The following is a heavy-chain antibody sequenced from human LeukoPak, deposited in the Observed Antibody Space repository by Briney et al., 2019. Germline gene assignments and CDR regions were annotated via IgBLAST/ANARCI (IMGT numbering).Heavy chain of an antibody. V-gene: IGHV3-23*01. CDR2: ISRSGGST. D-gene: IGHD4-17*01. Sequence: GGSLRLACTASGFTFSGYAMAWVRQAPGKGLEWVSAISRSGGSTYYADSVKGRFTISRDNSKNTLYLQLHSLRAEGTAMYYCAKDGTGDYFYFYYYMDVWGQGTTVTV. J-gene: IGHJ6*03. CDR3: AKDGTGDYFYFYYYMDV. CDR1: GFTFSGYA.